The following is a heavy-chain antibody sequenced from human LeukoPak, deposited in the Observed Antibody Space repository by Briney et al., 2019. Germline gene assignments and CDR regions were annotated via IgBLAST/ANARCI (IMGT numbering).Heavy chain of an antibody. V-gene: IGHV4-4*07. D-gene: IGHD7-27*01. CDR1: GASISNYY. J-gene: IGHJ4*02. CDR3: AGATWGSGYFDY. CDR2: LYTSGSI. Sequence: SETLSLTYTVSGASISNYYWSWIRQPAGKGLEWIGRLYTSGSINFNPSLKSRITMSVDTSKNQFSLRLSSVTAADTAVYYCAGATWGSGYFDYWDQGTLVTVSS.